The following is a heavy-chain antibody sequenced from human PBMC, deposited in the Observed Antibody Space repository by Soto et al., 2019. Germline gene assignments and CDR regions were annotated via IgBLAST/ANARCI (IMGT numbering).Heavy chain of an antibody. CDR3: ARGRGFGVVIIWFDP. Sequence: SETLSLTCTVSGGSISSSSYYWGWIRQPPGKGLEWIGSIYYSGSTYYNPSLKSRVTISVDRSKNQFSLKLSSVTAADTAVYYCARGRGFGVVIIWFDPWGQGTLVTVSS. D-gene: IGHD3-3*01. CDR2: IYYSGST. J-gene: IGHJ5*02. V-gene: IGHV4-39*07. CDR1: GGSISSSSYY.